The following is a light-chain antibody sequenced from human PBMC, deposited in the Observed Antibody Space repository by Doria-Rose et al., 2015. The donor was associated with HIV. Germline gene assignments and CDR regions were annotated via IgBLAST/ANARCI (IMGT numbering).Light chain of an antibody. CDR1: QSVSSAY. V-gene: IGKV3-20*01. CDR3: QQYGHSPPYT. Sequence: PGERATLSCRASQSVSSAYMAWYQQKPGQAPRLLIYGASSRASGTPDRFSGSGSGTDFTLTVSRLEPEDFAVYYCQQYGHSPPYTFGQGTKLEIE. J-gene: IGKJ2*01. CDR2: GAS.